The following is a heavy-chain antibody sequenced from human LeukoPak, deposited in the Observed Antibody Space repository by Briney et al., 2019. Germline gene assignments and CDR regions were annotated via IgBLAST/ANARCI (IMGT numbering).Heavy chain of an antibody. Sequence: TSETLSLTCAVYGGSFSGYYWSWIRQPPGKGLEWIGEINHSGSTNYNPSLKSRVTISVDTSKNQFSLKLSSVTAADTAVYYCARGGRGIQLWKYFDYWGQGTLVTVSS. J-gene: IGHJ4*02. CDR1: GGSFSGYY. V-gene: IGHV4-34*01. CDR2: INHSGST. D-gene: IGHD5-18*01. CDR3: ARGGRGIQLWKYFDY.